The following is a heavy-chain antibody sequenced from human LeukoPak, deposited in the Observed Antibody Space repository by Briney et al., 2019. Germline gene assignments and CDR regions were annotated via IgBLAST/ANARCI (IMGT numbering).Heavy chain of an antibody. D-gene: IGHD6-13*01. CDR3: AKSGPAAGQFDY. CDR1: GFPFISYG. J-gene: IGHJ4*02. CDR2: ITYVGSKK. V-gene: IGHV3-30*18. Sequence: GPLSPSCPASGFPFISYGMHWVRQAPGKGLEWVAVITYVGSKKYSPDSVKGRFSLSRHTSKNTLYLQMISLRAEDTAVYYCAKSGPAAGQFDYWGQGTLVTVSS.